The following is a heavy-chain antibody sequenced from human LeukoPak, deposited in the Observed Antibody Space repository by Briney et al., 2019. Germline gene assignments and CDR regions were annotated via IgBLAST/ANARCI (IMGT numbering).Heavy chain of an antibody. J-gene: IGHJ4*02. V-gene: IGHV4-34*01. CDR2: INHSGST. D-gene: IGHD3-9*01. CDR1: GGSFSGYY. Sequence: SETLSLTCAVYGGSFSGYYWSWIRQPPGKGLEWIGEINHSGSTNYNPSLKSRVTMSIDTSKNHFSLKMKSVTVADTAVYYCARFDRFTANSYFDFWGQGTLVTVSS. CDR3: ARFDRFTANSYFDF.